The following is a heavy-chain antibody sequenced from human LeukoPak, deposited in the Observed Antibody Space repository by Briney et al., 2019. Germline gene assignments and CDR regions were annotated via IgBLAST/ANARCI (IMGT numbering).Heavy chain of an antibody. D-gene: IGHD3-10*01. Sequence: GGSLRLSCVVSGFSVSNEYMDWVRQAPGKGLEWVSILYPEGNKYYADSVKGRFSISRDTSKNMVYLQMSDLRVEDTAVYRCVRGLGWFYYAFDIWGQGTFVTVSS. CDR2: LYPEGNK. V-gene: IGHV3-66*01. CDR3: VRGLGWFYYAFDI. CDR1: GFSVSNEY. J-gene: IGHJ3*02.